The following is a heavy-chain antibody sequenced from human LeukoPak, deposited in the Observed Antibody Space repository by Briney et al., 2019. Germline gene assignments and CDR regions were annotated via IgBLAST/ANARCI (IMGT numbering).Heavy chain of an antibody. J-gene: IGHJ6*04. Sequence: ASVKVSCKASGYTFTSYYMHWVRQAPGQGLEWMGIINPSGGSTSYAQKFQGRVTMTRDTSTSTVYMELSSLRSEDTAVYYCARALKDIVVVPAAIGVYYYYGMDVWGKGTTVTVSS. D-gene: IGHD2-2*01. CDR3: ARALKDIVVVPAAIGVYYYYGMDV. CDR2: INPSGGST. CDR1: GYTFTSYY. V-gene: IGHV1-46*01.